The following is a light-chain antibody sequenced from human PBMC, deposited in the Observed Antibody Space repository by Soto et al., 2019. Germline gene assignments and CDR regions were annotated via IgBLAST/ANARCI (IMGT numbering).Light chain of an antibody. Sequence: QSALTHPPSVSGSPGQSVTISCTGTRSDVGSTHRVSWFQQPPGTVPKLMIYEVTNRPSGVPDRFSGSKSGNTASLTISGCQAEYEADYYCSSYISNSTYVFGTGTKLTVL. CDR1: RSDVGSTHR. CDR3: SSYISNSTYV. V-gene: IGLV2-18*02. CDR2: EVT. J-gene: IGLJ1*01.